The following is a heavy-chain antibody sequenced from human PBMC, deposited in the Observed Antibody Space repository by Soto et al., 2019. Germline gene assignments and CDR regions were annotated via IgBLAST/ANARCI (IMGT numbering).Heavy chain of an antibody. V-gene: IGHV3-15*01. CDR1: GFTFSNAW. J-gene: IGHJ4*02. Sequence: GGSLRLSCAASGFTFSNAWMSWVRQAPGKGLEWVGRIKSKTDGGTTDYAAPVKGRFTISRDDSKNTLYLQMNSLKTEDTAVYYCTTDAWNYVPSFDYWGQGTLVTVSS. CDR2: IKSKTDGGTT. D-gene: IGHD1-7*01. CDR3: TTDAWNYVPSFDY.